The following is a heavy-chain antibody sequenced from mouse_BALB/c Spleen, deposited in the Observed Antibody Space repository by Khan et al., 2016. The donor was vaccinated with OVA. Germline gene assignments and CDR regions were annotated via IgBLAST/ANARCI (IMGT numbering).Heavy chain of an antibody. Sequence: EVQLQESGPGLVKPSQSLSLTCTVTGYSITSGYAWNWIRQFPGNKLEWMGYISYSGVTSYNPSLKSRISITRDTSKNQFFLQLTSVTTEDTATYYSTRGNYYWYYFDYWGQGTTLTVSA. V-gene: IGHV3-2*02. CDR3: TRGNYYWYYFDY. D-gene: IGHD1-1*01. CDR2: ISYSGVT. J-gene: IGHJ2*01. CDR1: GYSITSGYA.